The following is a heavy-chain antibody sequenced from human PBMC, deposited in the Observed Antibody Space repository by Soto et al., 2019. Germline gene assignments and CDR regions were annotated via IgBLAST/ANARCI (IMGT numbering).Heavy chain of an antibody. CDR2: ISWNSGSI. CDR1: GFTFDDYA. CDR3: AKARGSSGYYYYGMDV. J-gene: IGHJ6*02. V-gene: IGHV3-9*01. D-gene: IGHD6-6*01. Sequence: GGSLRLSCAASGFTFDDYAMHCVRQAPGKGLEWVSCISWNSGSIGYADSVKGRFTISRDNAKNSLYLQMNSLRAEDTALYYCAKARGSSGYYYYGMDVWGQGTTVTVS.